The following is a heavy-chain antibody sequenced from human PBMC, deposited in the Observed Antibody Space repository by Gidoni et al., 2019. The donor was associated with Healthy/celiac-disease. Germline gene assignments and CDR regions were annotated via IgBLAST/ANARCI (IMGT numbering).Heavy chain of an antibody. CDR2: INWNGGST. CDR3: ARNIAVAGSRGLPPVYWYFDL. Sequence: EVQLVESGGGVVRPGGSLRLSCAASGFPFDDYGMSWVRQAPGKGLEWVSGINWNGGSTGYADSVKGRFTISRDNAKNALYLQMNSLRAEDTALYYCARNIAVAGSRGLPPVYWYFDLWGRGTLVTVSS. V-gene: IGHV3-20*04. J-gene: IGHJ2*01. CDR1: GFPFDDYG. D-gene: IGHD6-19*01.